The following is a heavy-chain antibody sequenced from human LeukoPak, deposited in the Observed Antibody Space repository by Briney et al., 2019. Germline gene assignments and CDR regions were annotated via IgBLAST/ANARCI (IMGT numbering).Heavy chain of an antibody. Sequence: GGSLRLSCAASGFTFSSCSMNWVRQAPGKGLEGVSAISRDSSYIYYADSVGGRFTISRDNAKNSLYLQMSSLRAEDTAVYYCARIRDFGASYHYFYMDVWGKGTTVTVSS. CDR1: GFTFSSCS. V-gene: IGHV3-21*01. CDR3: ARIRDFGASYHYFYMDV. CDR2: ISRDSSYI. J-gene: IGHJ6*03. D-gene: IGHD4-17*01.